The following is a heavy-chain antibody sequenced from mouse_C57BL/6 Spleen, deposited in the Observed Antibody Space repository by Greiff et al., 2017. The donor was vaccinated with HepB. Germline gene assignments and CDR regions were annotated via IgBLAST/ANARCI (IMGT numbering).Heavy chain of an antibody. D-gene: IGHD2-3*01. CDR3: ACLGDGYYAWFAY. J-gene: IGHJ3*01. CDR2: INPDSSTI. CDR1: GIDFSRYW. V-gene: IGHV4-1*01. Sequence: AASGIDFSRYWMSWVRRAPGKGLEWIGEINPDSSTINYAPSLKDKFIISRDNAKNTLYLQMSKVRSEDTALYYCACLGDGYYAWFAYWGQGTLVTVSA.